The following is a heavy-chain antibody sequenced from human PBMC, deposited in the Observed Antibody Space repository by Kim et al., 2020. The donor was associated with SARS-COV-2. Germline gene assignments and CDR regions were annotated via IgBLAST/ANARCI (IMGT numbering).Heavy chain of an antibody. CDR3: ARERAAAAPFDY. D-gene: IGHD6-13*01. J-gene: IGHJ4*02. CDR1: GFTVSSNY. Sequence: GGSLRLSCAASGFTVSSNYMSWVRQAPGKGLEWVSVIYSGGSTYYADSVKGRFTISRDNSKNTLYLQMNSLRAEDTAVYYCARERAAAAPFDYWGQGTLVTVSS. V-gene: IGHV3-66*01. CDR2: IYSGGST.